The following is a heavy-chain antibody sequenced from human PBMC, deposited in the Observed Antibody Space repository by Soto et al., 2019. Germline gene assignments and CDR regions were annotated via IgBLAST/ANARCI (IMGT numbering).Heavy chain of an antibody. V-gene: IGHV1-45*02. CDR3: ASSTAAGNNWFDP. CDR2: ITPFNGNT. J-gene: IGHJ5*02. Sequence: QMQLVQSGAEVKKTGSSAKVSCKASGYTFTYRYLHWVRQAPGQALEWMGWITPFNGNTNYAQKFQDRVTITRDRSMSTAYMELSSLRSEDTAMYYCASSTAAGNNWFDPWGQGTLVTVSS. D-gene: IGHD6-13*01. CDR1: GYTFTYRY.